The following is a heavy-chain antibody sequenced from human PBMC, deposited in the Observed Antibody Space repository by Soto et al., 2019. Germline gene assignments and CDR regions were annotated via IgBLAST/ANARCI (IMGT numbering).Heavy chain of an antibody. J-gene: IGHJ4*02. V-gene: IGHV3-15*01. D-gene: IGHD3-9*01. CDR3: TTGIYYDILTGYHNVAY. Sequence: GGSLRLSCVASGFNLSHPWMTWVRQAAGKGLEWVGRIKSKTDGGTADYAAPVKGRATISRDDSKNTVYLQMNSLKTEDTAVYYCTTGIYYDILTGYHNVAYWGQGALVTVAS. CDR1: GFNLSHPW. CDR2: IKSKTDGGTA.